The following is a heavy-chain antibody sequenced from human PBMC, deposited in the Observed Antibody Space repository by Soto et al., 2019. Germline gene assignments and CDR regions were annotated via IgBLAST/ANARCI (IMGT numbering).Heavy chain of an antibody. J-gene: IGHJ3*02. V-gene: IGHV3-53*01. CDR1: GFTVSSNY. Sequence: PGGSLRLSCAASGFTVSSNYMSWVRQAPGKGLEWVSVIYSGGSTYYADSVKGRFTISRDNSKNTLYLQMNSLRAEDTAVYYCARHSSGYFPGAFDIWGQGTMVTVS. D-gene: IGHD3-22*01. CDR3: ARHSSGYFPGAFDI. CDR2: IYSGGST.